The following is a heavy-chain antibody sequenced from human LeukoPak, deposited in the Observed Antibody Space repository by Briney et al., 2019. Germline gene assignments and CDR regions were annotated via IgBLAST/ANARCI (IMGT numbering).Heavy chain of an antibody. Sequence: GGSLRLSCAASGFTFSSYAMSWVRQAPGKGLEWVSGISGSGGSTFYSDSVKGRFTISRDNSKNTLYLQMNSLRAEDTAVYYCAKSGYNRFDYWGQGTLVTVSS. D-gene: IGHD5-24*01. CDR1: GFTFSSYA. V-gene: IGHV3-23*01. CDR2: ISGSGGST. J-gene: IGHJ4*02. CDR3: AKSGYNRFDY.